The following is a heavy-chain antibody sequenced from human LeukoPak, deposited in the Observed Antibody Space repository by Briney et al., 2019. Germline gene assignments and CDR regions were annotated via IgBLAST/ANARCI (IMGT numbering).Heavy chain of an antibody. J-gene: IGHJ4*02. V-gene: IGHV1-69*13. Sequence: SVKVSCKASGGTFSSYAISWVRQAPGQGLEWMGGIIPIFGTANYAQKFQGRVTITADESTSTAYMELSSLRSEDTAVYYCARDGREENYYYDSSGYYSSLDYWGQGTLVTVSS. CDR2: IIPIFGTA. D-gene: IGHD3-22*01. CDR3: ARDGREENYYYDSSGYYSSLDY. CDR1: GGTFSSYA.